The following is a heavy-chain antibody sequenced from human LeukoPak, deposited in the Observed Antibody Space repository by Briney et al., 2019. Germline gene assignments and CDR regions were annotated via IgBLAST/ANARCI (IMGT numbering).Heavy chain of an antibody. CDR1: GFTFSNAW. CDR2: IKRKADGGTT. Sequence: GGSLRLSCAASGFTFSNAWMNWVRQAPGKGLEWIGHIKRKADGGTTDYAAPVTGRFTISTDDSKNTLYLQMNSLKTEDTAVYYCTTGYSSSWYAWGQGTLVTVSS. CDR3: TTGYSSSWYA. V-gene: IGHV3-15*01. D-gene: IGHD6-13*01. J-gene: IGHJ5*02.